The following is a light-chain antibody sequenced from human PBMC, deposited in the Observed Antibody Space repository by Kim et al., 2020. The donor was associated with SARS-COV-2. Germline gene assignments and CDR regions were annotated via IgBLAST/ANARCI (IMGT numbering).Light chain of an antibody. CDR1: RLGDKY. CDR2: QDT. CDR3: QAWDSSTYV. V-gene: IGLV3-1*01. Sequence: VSQGQTASITCSGDRLGDKYACWYQQKPGQSPVVVIYQDTKRPSGIPERFSGSNSGNTATLTISGTQAMDEADYYCQAWDSSTYVFGTGTKVTVL. J-gene: IGLJ1*01.